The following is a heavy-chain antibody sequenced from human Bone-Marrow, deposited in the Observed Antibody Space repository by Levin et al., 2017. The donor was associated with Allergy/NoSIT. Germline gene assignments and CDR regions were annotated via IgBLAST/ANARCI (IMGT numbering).Heavy chain of an antibody. D-gene: IGHD2-8*01. V-gene: IGHV1-18*01. CDR1: GYTFTNYG. CDR2: ISAKDGNI. Sequence: GGSLRLSCKTSGYTFTNYGISWVRQAPGQGLEWMGWISAKDGNINYAQKVQGRVTLSTDISTSTAYMELRTLRSDDTAVYYCAVGWGGDGNGYFNYWGQGTLVTVSS. J-gene: IGHJ4*02. CDR3: AVGWGGDGNGYFNY.